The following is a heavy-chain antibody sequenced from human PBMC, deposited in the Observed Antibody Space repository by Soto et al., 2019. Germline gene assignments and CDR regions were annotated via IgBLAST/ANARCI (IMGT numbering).Heavy chain of an antibody. Sequence: SETLSLTCTVSGGSISSGGYYWSWIRQHPGKGLEWIGYIYYSGSTYYNPSLKSRVTISVDTSKNQFSLKLSSVTAADTAVYYCARDDIAAAGTPNDNDVLDFWGQGTMVTVSS. CDR3: ARDDIAAAGTPNDNDVLDF. D-gene: IGHD6-13*01. J-gene: IGHJ3*01. CDR2: IYYSGST. CDR1: GGSISSGGYY. V-gene: IGHV4-31*03.